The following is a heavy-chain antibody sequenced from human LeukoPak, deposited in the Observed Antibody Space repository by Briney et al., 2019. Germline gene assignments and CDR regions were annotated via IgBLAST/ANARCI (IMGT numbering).Heavy chain of an antibody. CDR1: GFTFSSYA. J-gene: IGHJ3*02. CDR2: ISGSGGST. D-gene: IGHD6-19*01. V-gene: IGHV3-23*01. Sequence: PGGSLRLSCAASGFTFSSYAMSWVRQAPGKGLEWVSAISGSGGSTYYADSVKVRFTISRDNSKNTLYLQMNSLRAEDTAVYYCAKVIAVAGLLGMGDAFDIWGQGTMVTVSS. CDR3: AKVIAVAGLLGMGDAFDI.